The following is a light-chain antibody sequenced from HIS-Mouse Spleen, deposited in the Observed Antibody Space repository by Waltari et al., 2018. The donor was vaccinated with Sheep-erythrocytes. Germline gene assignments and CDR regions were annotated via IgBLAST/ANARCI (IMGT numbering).Light chain of an antibody. J-gene: IGLJ3*02. V-gene: IGLV2-23*01. CDR1: SSDVGSYTL. CDR2: EGS. CDR3: CSYAGSSTPWV. Sequence: QSALTQPASVSGSPGQSITIPCTRTSSDVGSYTLLSWYQQHPGKAPKLMIYEGSKRPSGVSNRFSGSKSGNTASLTISGLQAEDEADYYCCSYAGSSTPWVFGGGTKLTVL.